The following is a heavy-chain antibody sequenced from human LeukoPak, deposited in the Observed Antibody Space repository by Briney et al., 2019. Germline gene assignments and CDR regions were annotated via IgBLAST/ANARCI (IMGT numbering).Heavy chain of an antibody. V-gene: IGHV3-21*01. CDR2: ISSSRSYI. D-gene: IGHD6-19*01. Sequence: GGSLRLSCAASGFTFSSYSMNWVRQAPGKGLEWVSSISSSRSYIYYADSVKGRFTISRDNAKHSLYLQMNSLRAEDTAVYYCARALYSGGWYGGDCWGQGTLVTVSS. CDR3: ARALYSGGWYGGDC. J-gene: IGHJ4*02. CDR1: GFTFSSYS.